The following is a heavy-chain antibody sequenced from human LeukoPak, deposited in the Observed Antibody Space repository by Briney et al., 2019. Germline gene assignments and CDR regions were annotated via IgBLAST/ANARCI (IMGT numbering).Heavy chain of an antibody. V-gene: IGHV3-53*05. Sequence: GGSLRLSCAASGFTVSSNYMSWVRQAPGKGLEWVSVIYSGGSTYYEDSVKGRFTISRDNSKNTLYLQMNSLRAEDTAFYYCAKDPHSSSWYYFDSWGQGTLVTVSS. CDR1: GFTVSSNY. CDR2: IYSGGST. D-gene: IGHD6-13*01. J-gene: IGHJ4*02. CDR3: AKDPHSSSWYYFDS.